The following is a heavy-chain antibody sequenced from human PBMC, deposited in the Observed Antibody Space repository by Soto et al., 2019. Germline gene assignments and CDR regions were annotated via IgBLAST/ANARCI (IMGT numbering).Heavy chain of an antibody. CDR1: GFIFSHYA. V-gene: IGHV3-23*01. Sequence: GGSLRLSCGASGFIFSHYAMSWVRQAPGKGLEWVSGIGGSGGSTHYADSVKGRFTISRDNSKNTLYLQMNSLRAEDTAEYYCAKDQGGLVDTDTLDVWGQGTTVTVSS. CDR2: IGGSGGST. CDR3: AKDQGGLVDTDTLDV. D-gene: IGHD5-18*01. J-gene: IGHJ6*02.